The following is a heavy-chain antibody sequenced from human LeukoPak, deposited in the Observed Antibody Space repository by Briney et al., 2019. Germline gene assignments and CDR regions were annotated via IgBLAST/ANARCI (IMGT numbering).Heavy chain of an antibody. V-gene: IGHV3-30-3*01. CDR3: ASGRHYYASGSPTDFDY. Sequence: GGSLRLSCAASGFTFSHYAMHWVRQAPGKGLGWVAVISYDGNNKFYADSVKGRFTISRDNSKNTLYLQMNDLRAEDTAVYYGASGRHYYASGSPTDFDYWGQGTLVTVSS. CDR1: GFTFSHYA. D-gene: IGHD3-10*01. J-gene: IGHJ4*02. CDR2: ISYDGNNK.